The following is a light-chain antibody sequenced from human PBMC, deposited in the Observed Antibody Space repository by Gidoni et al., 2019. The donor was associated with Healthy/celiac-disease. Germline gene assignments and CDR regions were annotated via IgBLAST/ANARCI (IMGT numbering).Light chain of an antibody. CDR1: QSISSW. Sequence: PMTQLPSTLSASVGDRVTITCRASQSISSWLAWYQQKPGKAPKLLIYKASSLESGVPSRFSGSGSGTEFTLTISSLQPDDFATYYCQQYNSYPWTFGQGTKVEIK. J-gene: IGKJ1*01. CDR3: QQYNSYPWT. V-gene: IGKV1-5*03. CDR2: KAS.